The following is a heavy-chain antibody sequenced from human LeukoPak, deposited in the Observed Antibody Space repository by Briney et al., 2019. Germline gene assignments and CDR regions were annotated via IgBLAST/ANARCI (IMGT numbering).Heavy chain of an antibody. D-gene: IGHD5-12*01. CDR2: ISSSSSYI. J-gene: IGHJ4*02. V-gene: IGHV3-21*01. CDR3: ARDYDLGAEFDY. CDR1: GFTFSTYN. Sequence: GGSLRLSCAASGFTFSTYNMNWVRQAPGKGLEWVSSISSSSSYIYYADAVKGRFTISRDNAKKSMYLQMNSLRAEDTAVYYCARDYDLGAEFDYWGQGTLVTVSS.